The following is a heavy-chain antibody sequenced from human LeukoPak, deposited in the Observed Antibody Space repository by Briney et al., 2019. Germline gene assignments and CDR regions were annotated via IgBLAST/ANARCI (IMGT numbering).Heavy chain of an antibody. Sequence: GGSLRLSCAASGFTFSNAWMSCVRQAPGKGLEWVGRIKSKTDGGTSDDAAPVKGRFTISRDDYKTSLYLKMNRLKAEDTAVYYCNTTPYYDYVWGSYWGQGTLVTVSS. V-gene: IGHV3-15*01. CDR1: GFTFSNAW. D-gene: IGHD3-16*01. J-gene: IGHJ4*02. CDR2: IKSKTDGGTS. CDR3: NTTPYYDYVWGSY.